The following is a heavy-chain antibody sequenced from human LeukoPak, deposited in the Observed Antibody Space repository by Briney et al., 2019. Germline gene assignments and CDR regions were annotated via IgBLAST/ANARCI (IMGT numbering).Heavy chain of an antibody. J-gene: IGHJ4*02. D-gene: IGHD1-1*01. CDR1: GFTFSSYA. V-gene: IGHV3-64*01. CDR3: ASVWGAGTTVGPFDY. Sequence: GGSLTLSCAASGFTFSSYAMHWVRQAPGKGLEYVSAISSNGGSTYYANSVKGRFTISRDNSKNTLYLQMGSLRAEDMAVYYCASVWGAGTTVGPFDYWGQETLVTVSS. CDR2: ISSNGGST.